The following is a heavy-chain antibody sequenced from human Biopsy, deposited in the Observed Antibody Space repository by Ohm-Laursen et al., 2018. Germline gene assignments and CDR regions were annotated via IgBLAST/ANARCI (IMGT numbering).Heavy chain of an antibody. CDR1: GGSLSSGGSY. D-gene: IGHD3-22*01. CDR2: IFNSANT. J-gene: IGHJ5*02. Sequence: TLSLTCTVSGGSLSSGGSYWSWIRQRPGKGLEWIGYIFNSANTYYNPSLKNLITISGDTSKNQFSLKLNSVTAADTAVYYCARGDYFDSNGYFWFDPWGQGTLVTVSS. V-gene: IGHV4-31*01. CDR3: ARGDYFDSNGYFWFDP.